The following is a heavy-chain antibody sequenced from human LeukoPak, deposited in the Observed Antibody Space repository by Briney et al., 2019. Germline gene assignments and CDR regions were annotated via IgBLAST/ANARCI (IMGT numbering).Heavy chain of an antibody. CDR3: ASGYCSGGSCYSPYYFDY. J-gene: IGHJ4*02. CDR1: GYTFTGYH. CDR2: INPNSGGT. Sequence: GASVKVSCKASGYTFTGYHVHWVRQAPGQGLEWMGWINPNSGGTNYAQKFQGRVTMTGDTSISTAYMELSRLSSDDTAVYYCASGYCSGGSCYSPYYFDYWGQGTLVTVSS. V-gene: IGHV1-2*02. D-gene: IGHD2-15*01.